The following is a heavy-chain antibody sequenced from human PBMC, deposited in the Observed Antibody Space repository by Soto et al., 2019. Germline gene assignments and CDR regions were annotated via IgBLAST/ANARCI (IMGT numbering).Heavy chain of an antibody. J-gene: IGHJ4*02. Sequence: GGSASLPCAASGFTFSRYAMSWVRHAPGKGLEWVSALSGSGGSTYYADSVKGRFTISRDNSKNTLYLQMNSLRAEDTAVYYCSRDIESSRYYYYFDYRGQGTLVTVSS. V-gene: IGHV3-23*01. CDR1: GFTFSRYA. CDR3: SRDIESSRYYYYFDY. D-gene: IGHD3-22*01. CDR2: LSGSGGST.